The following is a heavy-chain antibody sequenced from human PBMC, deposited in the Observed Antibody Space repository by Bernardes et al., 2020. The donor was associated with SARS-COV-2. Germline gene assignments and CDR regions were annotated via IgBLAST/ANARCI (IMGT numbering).Heavy chain of an antibody. V-gene: IGHV4-59*08. CDR1: GGSISSYY. D-gene: IGHD2-15*01. Sequence: SETLSLTCTVSGGSISSYYWSWIRQPPGKGLEWNGYIYYSGSTNYNPSLKSRVTISVDTSKNQFSLKLSAVTAADTAVYYCARHSDIVVVVAARENAFDIWGQGTMVTVSS. CDR3: ARHSDIVVVVAARENAFDI. J-gene: IGHJ3*02. CDR2: IYYSGST.